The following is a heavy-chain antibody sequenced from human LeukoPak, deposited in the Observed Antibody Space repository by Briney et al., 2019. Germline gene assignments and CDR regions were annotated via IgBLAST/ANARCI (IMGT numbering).Heavy chain of an antibody. D-gene: IGHD3-10*01. J-gene: IGHJ4*02. Sequence: GGSLRLSCAASGLTFSSYSMNWVRQAPGKGLEWVSSISSSSSYIYYADSVKGRFTISRDNAKNSLYLQMNSLRAEDTAVYYYARIWFGEFDYWGQGTLVTVSS. CDR2: ISSSSSYI. V-gene: IGHV3-21*01. CDR1: GLTFSSYS. CDR3: ARIWFGEFDY.